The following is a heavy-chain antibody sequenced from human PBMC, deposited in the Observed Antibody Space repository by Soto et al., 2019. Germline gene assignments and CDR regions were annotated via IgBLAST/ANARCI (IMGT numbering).Heavy chain of an antibody. CDR1: GGSISSYY. CDR3: AKEATMVRGGYL. V-gene: IGHV3-23*01. CDR2: ISGSGGST. J-gene: IGHJ4*02. Sequence: VQLQESGPGLVKPSETLSLTCTVSGGSISSYYWSWIRQPPGKGLEWVSAISGSGGSTYYADSVKGRFTISRDNSKNTLYLQMNSLRAEDTAVYYCAKEATMVRGGYLWGQGTLVTVSS. D-gene: IGHD3-10*01.